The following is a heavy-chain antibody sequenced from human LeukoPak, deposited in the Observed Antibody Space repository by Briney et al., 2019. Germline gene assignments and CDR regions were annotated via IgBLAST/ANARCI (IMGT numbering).Heavy chain of an antibody. CDR1: GYSISSGYY. CDR3: ARGGYSRRDAFDI. D-gene: IGHD5-18*01. V-gene: IGHV4-38-2*02. CDR2: IYHSGTT. Sequence: SETLSLTCTISGYSISSGYYRGWIRQPPGKGLEWIGSIYHSGTTYNNPSLRSRDTISVDTSKNQFSLKLSSMTAADTAVYYCARGGYSRRDAFDIWGQWTMVTVSS. J-gene: IGHJ3*02.